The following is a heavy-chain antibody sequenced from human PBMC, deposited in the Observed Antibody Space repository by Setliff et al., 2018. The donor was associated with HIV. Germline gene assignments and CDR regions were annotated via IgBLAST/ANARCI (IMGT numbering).Heavy chain of an antibody. CDR1: GFAFSFYA. CDR2: ISGSAGTT. D-gene: IGHD4-17*01. J-gene: IGHJ6*03. CDR3: VKARVDGDYYYYYYMDV. V-gene: IGHV3-23*01. Sequence: QPGGSLRLSCAASGFAFSFYAMNWVRQAPGKGLEWVSGISGSAGTTYYADSVKGRFTISRDNAKNSLYLQMNSLTAEDTAVYYCVKARVDGDYYYYYYMDVWGKGTTVTVSS.